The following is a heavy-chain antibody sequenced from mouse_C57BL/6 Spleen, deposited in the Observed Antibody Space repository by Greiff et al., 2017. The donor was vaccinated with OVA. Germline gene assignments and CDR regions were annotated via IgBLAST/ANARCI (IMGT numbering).Heavy chain of an antibody. CDR3: TRRGFITTVVADWYSDV. CDR2: IDPETGGT. D-gene: IGHD1-1*01. J-gene: IGHJ1*03. V-gene: IGHV1-15*01. CDR1: GYTFTDYE. Sequence: QVQLQQSGAELVRPGASVTLSCKASGYTFTDYEMHWVKQTPVHGLEWIGAIDPETGGTAYNQKFKGKAILTADKSSSTAYMELRSLTSEDSAVYYCTRRGFITTVVADWYSDVWGTGTTVTVSS.